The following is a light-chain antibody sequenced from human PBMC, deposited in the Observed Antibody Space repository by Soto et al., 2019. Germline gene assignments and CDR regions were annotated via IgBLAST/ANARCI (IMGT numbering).Light chain of an antibody. CDR1: QGISSW. Sequence: DIQMTQSPSSVSASVGDRVTITCRASQGISSWVAWYQQKPGKAPNLLIYAASSLQSGVPSRFSGSGSGTEFPHTISSLQPEEFATYYCQQADTFPLSFGGGTKVEIK. J-gene: IGKJ4*02. CDR2: AAS. V-gene: IGKV1-12*01. CDR3: QQADTFPLS.